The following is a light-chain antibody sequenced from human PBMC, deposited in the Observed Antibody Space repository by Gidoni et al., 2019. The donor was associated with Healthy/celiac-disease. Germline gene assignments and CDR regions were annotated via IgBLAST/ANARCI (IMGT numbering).Light chain of an antibody. J-gene: IGKJ4*01. CDR1: QGISHY. CDR2: SAS. V-gene: IGKV1-16*02. Sequence: DILMTQSPFSLSASVGDRVTITCRASQGISHYLAWFRQKPGKDPESLIYSASSLQSGVPSKFSGSGSGTDFTLTISSLQPEDFATYYCQQYIRYPLTFGGGTKVEIK. CDR3: QQYIRYPLT.